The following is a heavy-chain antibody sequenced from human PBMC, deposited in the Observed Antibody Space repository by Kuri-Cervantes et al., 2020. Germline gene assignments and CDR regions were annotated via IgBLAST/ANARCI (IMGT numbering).Heavy chain of an antibody. CDR2: IYPGDSDT. J-gene: IGHJ4*02. D-gene: IGHD3-22*01. Sequence: KVSCKGSGYSFTSYWISWVRQMPGKGLEWMGIIYPGDSDTRYSPSFQGQVTISVDKSISTAYLQWNSLKASDTAMYYCARRGVNYYRNFDYWGQGTLVTVSS. CDR1: GYSFTSYW. V-gene: IGHV5-51*01. CDR3: ARRGVNYYRNFDY.